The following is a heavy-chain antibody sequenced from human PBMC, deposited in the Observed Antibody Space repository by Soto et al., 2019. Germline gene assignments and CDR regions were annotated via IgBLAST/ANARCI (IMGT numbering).Heavy chain of an antibody. Sequence: QVQLVQSGADVKKPGASVKVSCKASGYTFSSYRISWVRQAPGQGPEWMGWIHAYNGDTKYAQKFQDRLIMTTDTSTSTAYMELRSLTSDDTAVYYCARADYGDDDYWGQGTLVTVSS. D-gene: IGHD4-17*01. J-gene: IGHJ4*02. V-gene: IGHV1-18*01. CDR2: IHAYNGDT. CDR1: GYTFSSYR. CDR3: ARADYGDDDY.